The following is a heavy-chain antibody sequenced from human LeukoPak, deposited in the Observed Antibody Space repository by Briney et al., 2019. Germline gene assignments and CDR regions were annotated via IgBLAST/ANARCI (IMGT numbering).Heavy chain of an antibody. D-gene: IGHD6-19*01. Sequence: GGSLRLSCTASGFTFNSYAMYWVRQAPGKGLEWVSGIFGSGGSAHYADSVKGRFTISRDNSKNTVYLQMDSLRVEDTAVYYCGKTTTGYSSGRYPGWPVDYWGQGTLVTVSS. CDR3: GKTTTGYSSGRYPGWPVDY. CDR1: GFTFNSYA. J-gene: IGHJ4*02. CDR2: IFGSGGSA. V-gene: IGHV3-23*01.